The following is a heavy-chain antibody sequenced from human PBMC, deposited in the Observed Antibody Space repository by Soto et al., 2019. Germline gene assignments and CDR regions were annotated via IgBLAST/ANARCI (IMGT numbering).Heavy chain of an antibody. J-gene: IGHJ4*02. V-gene: IGHV4-34*01. CDR1: GGSFSGYY. D-gene: IGHD2-15*01. CDR2: INHSGST. Sequence: SETLSLTCAVYGGSFSGYYWSWIRQPPGKGLEWIGEINHSGSTNYNPSLKSRVTISVDTSKNQFSLKLSSVTAADTAVYYCARSSLVVDDSDYFAYWGQGTLVTVSS. CDR3: ARSSLVVDDSDYFAY.